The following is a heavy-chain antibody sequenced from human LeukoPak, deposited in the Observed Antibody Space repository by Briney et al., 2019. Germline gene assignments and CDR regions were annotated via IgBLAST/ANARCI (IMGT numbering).Heavy chain of an antibody. CDR2: IYYSGST. V-gene: IGHV4-59*01. Sequence: SETLSLTCTVSGGSISSYYWSWIRQPPGKGLEWIGYIYYSGSTNYNPSLKSRVTISVDTSKNQFSLKLSSVTAADTAVYYCARAVGYSSGWGLRVGLDPWGQGTLVTVSS. J-gene: IGHJ5*02. CDR1: GGSISSYY. D-gene: IGHD6-19*01. CDR3: ARAVGYSSGWGLRVGLDP.